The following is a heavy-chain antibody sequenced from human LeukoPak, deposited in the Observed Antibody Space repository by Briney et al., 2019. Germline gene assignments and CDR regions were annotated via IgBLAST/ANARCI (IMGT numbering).Heavy chain of an antibody. CDR3: ARDSGTTGEVKFDP. J-gene: IGHJ5*02. CDR1: GVSISSYY. CDR2: IYTSGSI. D-gene: IGHD3-10*01. Sequence: SETLSLTCTVSGVSISSYYWSWLRQPAGKGLEWIGRIYTSGSITYNPSLKSRVSMSVDTSKNQFSLKLSSVTAADTAVYYCARDSGTTGEVKFDPWGQGTLVTVSS. V-gene: IGHV4-4*07.